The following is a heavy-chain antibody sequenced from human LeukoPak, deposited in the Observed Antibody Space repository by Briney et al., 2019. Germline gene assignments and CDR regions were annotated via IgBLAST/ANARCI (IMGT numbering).Heavy chain of an antibody. Sequence: GGSLRLSCAASGFIFNNYAMSWVRQAPGKGLEWVAVISYDGSNKYYADSVKGRFTISRDNSKNTLYLQMNSLRAEDTAVYYCARARYYDILAGLYYFDYWGQGTLVTVSS. CDR1: GFIFNNYA. J-gene: IGHJ4*02. D-gene: IGHD3-9*01. V-gene: IGHV3-30-3*01. CDR3: ARARYYDILAGLYYFDY. CDR2: ISYDGSNK.